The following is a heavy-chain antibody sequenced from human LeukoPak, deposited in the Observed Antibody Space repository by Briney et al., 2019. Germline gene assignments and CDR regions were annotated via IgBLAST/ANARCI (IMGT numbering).Heavy chain of an antibody. Sequence: GGSLRLSCAASGFTLSSYSMHWVRQAPGKGLEWVSSRSSSSSYIYYADSVKGRFTSSRGNAKNSLYLQMNSLRAEDTAVYYCAREPVDIVATIPDYWGQGTLVTVSS. J-gene: IGHJ4*02. CDR1: GFTLSSYS. CDR3: AREPVDIVATIPDY. CDR2: RSSSSSYI. V-gene: IGHV3-21*01. D-gene: IGHD5-12*01.